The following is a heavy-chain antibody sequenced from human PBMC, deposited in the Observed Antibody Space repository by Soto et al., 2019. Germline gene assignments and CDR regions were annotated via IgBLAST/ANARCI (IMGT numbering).Heavy chain of an antibody. CDR1: GYSFTSYW. D-gene: IGHD2-8*01. Sequence: PGESLKISCKGSGYSFTSYWIGWVRQMPGKVLEWMGIIYPGDSDTRYSPSFQGQVTISADKSISTAYLQWSSLKASDTAMYYCARHLYSLNDAFDIWGQGXMVTVSS. V-gene: IGHV5-51*01. CDR2: IYPGDSDT. CDR3: ARHLYSLNDAFDI. J-gene: IGHJ3*02.